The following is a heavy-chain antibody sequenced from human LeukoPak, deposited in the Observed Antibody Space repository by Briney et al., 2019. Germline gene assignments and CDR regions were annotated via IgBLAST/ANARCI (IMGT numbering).Heavy chain of an antibody. CDR3: ARAQAYYYDSSGYLDLFDY. J-gene: IGHJ4*02. Sequence: SETLSLTCTVSGGSISSYYWSWIRRPPGKGLEWIGYIYYSGSTNYNPSLKSRVTISVDTSKNQFSLKLSSVTAADTAVYYCARAQAYYYDSSGYLDLFDYWGQGTLVTVSS. V-gene: IGHV4-59*01. D-gene: IGHD3-22*01. CDR1: GGSISSYY. CDR2: IYYSGST.